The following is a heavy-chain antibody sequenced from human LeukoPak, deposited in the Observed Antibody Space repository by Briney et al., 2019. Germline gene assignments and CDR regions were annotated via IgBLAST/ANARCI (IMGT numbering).Heavy chain of an antibody. J-gene: IGHJ4*02. D-gene: IGHD3-9*01. Sequence: ASVKVSCKASGGTFSSYAISWVRQAPGQGLEWMGGIIPIFGTANYAQKFQGRVTITADESTSTAYMELSSLRSEDTAVYYCARGFATYYDILTGPRESYFDYWGQGTLVTVSS. CDR1: GGTFSSYA. CDR3: ARGFATYYDILTGPRESYFDY. CDR2: IIPIFGTA. V-gene: IGHV1-69*13.